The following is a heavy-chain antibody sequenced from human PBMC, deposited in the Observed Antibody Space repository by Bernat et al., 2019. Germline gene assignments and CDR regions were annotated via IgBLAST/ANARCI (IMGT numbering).Heavy chain of an antibody. V-gene: IGHV4-39*01. Sequence: QLQLQESGPGLVKPSETLSLTCTISGGSISGDPYYWAWIRQTPGKGLEWIGSVYHSGNTYYTPTLKSRVTISVDTSKNQFSLRLSAVTAADTAVYYCVRIVPGPWGQGTLVTVSS. CDR2: VYHSGNT. D-gene: IGHD2-8*01. J-gene: IGHJ5*02. CDR1: GGSISGDPYY. CDR3: VRIVPGP.